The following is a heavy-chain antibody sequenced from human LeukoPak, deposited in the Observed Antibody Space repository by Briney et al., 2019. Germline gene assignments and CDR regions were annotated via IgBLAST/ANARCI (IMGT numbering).Heavy chain of an antibody. CDR2: IYPGDSET. CDR3: ATTSRYFDH. V-gene: IGHV5-51*01. CDR1: GYSFTSYW. J-gene: IGHJ4*02. Sequence: GESLKISCKGSGYSFTSYWIGWVRQVPGTGLERMGVIYPGDSETRYSPSFQGQVTISADKSINTAYLQWSSLKASDTAIYYCATTSRYFDHWGQGTLVTVSS.